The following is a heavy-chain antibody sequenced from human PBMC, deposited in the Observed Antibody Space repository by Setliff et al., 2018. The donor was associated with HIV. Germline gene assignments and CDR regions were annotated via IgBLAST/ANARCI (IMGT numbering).Heavy chain of an antibody. Sequence: GESLKISCKGSGYSFTSYWIGWVRQMPGKGLEWMGIIYPGDSDTRYSPSFQGQVTISADKSISTAYLQWSSLKASDTAMYYGARQAAGNWGFVNWFDPWGQGALVTVSS. CDR3: ARQAAGNWGFVNWFDP. D-gene: IGHD7-27*01. J-gene: IGHJ5*02. V-gene: IGHV5-51*01. CDR1: GYSFTSYW. CDR2: IYPGDSDT.